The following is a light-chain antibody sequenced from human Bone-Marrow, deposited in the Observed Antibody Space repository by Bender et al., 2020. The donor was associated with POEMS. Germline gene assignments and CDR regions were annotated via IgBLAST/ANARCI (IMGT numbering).Light chain of an antibody. CDR3: SSYTSSSTLDVV. CDR2: EGS. CDR1: TSDVGGYKY. V-gene: IGLV2-14*01. J-gene: IGLJ2*01. Sequence: QSALTQPASVSGSPGQSITISCTGSTSDVGGYKYVSWYQQHPGKPPKLMVYEGSKRPSGVSSRFSGSKSGNTASLTISGLQAEDEADYYCSSYTSSSTLDVVFGGGTKLTVL.